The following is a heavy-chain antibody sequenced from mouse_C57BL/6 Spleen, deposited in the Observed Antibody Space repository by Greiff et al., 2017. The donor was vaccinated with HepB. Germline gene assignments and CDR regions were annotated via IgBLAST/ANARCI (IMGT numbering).Heavy chain of an antibody. D-gene: IGHD2-4*01. Sequence: EVQRVESGPGMVKPSQSLSLTCTVTGYSITSGYDWHWIRHFPGNKLEWMGYISYSGSTNYNPSLTSRISIYHDTSKNHFFLKLNSVTTEDTATYYCARGYDYDEGFAYWGQGTLVTVSA. J-gene: IGHJ3*01. CDR3: ARGYDYDEGFAY. CDR2: ISYSGST. CDR1: GYSITSGYD. V-gene: IGHV3-1*01.